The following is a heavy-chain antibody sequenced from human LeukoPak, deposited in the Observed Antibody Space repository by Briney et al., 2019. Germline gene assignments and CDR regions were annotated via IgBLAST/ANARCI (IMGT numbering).Heavy chain of an antibody. CDR2: IYQSGRA. V-gene: IGHV4-30-2*01. J-gene: IGHJ4*02. Sequence: SQTLSLTCAVSGGPISSGGFSWNWIRQPPGKGLEWIGFIYQSGRATYNPSLKSRVNISVDRSKNQFSVKMNSVTAADTAVYSCARGTPDFDSWGQGTLVTVSS. CDR3: ARGTPDFDS. CDR1: GGPISSGGFS.